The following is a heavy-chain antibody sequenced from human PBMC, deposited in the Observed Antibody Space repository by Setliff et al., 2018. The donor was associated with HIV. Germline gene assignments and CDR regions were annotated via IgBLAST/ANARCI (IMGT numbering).Heavy chain of an antibody. CDR3: ARGSPIVWFGEFLYPEIDY. CDR2: IIPKSNTP. D-gene: IGHD3-10*01. CDR1: GDTFSTFA. V-gene: IGHV1-69*13. Sequence: SVQVSCKASGDTFSTFAIIWVRQAPGQGLEWMGGIIPKSNTPDYAQIFKGRLTITADESTSTAHMELVGLTSEDTAVYYCARGSPIVWFGEFLYPEIDYWGQGSLVTVS. J-gene: IGHJ4*02.